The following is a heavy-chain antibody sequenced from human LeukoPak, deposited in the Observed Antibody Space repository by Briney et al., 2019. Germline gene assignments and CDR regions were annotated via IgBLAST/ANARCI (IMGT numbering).Heavy chain of an antibody. D-gene: IGHD2-15*01. J-gene: IGHJ5*02. CDR3: ARGDRLRKMSWFDP. Sequence: PSETLSLTCTASGGSISSYYWSWIRQPPGKGLEWIGYIYYSGSTNYNPSLKSRVTISVDTSKNQFSLKLSSVTAADTAVYYCARGDRLRKMSWFDPWGQGTLVTVSS. CDR2: IYYSGST. CDR1: GGSISSYY. V-gene: IGHV4-59*01.